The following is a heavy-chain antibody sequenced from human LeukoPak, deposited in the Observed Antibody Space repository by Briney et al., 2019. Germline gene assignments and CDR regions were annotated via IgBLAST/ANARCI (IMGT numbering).Heavy chain of an antibody. J-gene: IGHJ4*02. V-gene: IGHV1-8*01. CDR2: MNPNSGNT. CDR1: GYTFTSYD. CDR3: ARERSSSRTVLYYFDY. Sequence: ASVKVSCKASGYTFTSYDINWVRQATGQGLEWMGWMNPNSGNTGYAQKLQGRVPMTTDTSASTAYMELSSLRSEDMALYYCARERSSSRTVLYYFDYWGQGTLVTVSS. D-gene: IGHD6-13*01.